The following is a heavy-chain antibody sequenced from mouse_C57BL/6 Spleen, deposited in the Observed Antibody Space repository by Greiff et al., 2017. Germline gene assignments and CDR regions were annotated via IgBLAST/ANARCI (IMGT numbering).Heavy chain of an antibody. CDR1: GYTFNGYW. CDR3: ARREIVVNDGYTYYYAMDY. CDR2: ILPGSGRT. J-gene: IGHJ4*01. Sequence: LVEPGASVTLSCKAPGYTFNGYWIEWVKQRPGHGLEWIGEILPGSGRTNYNEKFQGKATFTADTSSTTAYMQLSSLTTEDSAIYDCARREIVVNDGYTYYYAMDYWGQGTSVTVSS. V-gene: IGHV1-9*01. D-gene: IGHD2-3*01.